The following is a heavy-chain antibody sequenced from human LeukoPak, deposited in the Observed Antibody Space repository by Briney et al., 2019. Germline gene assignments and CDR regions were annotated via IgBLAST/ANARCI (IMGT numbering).Heavy chain of an antibody. J-gene: IGHJ3*02. Sequence: EYLMISWKGSGYIFTSYWIGRVRQLPAQRLEWRGVIYPGDSDTSYIPSFQGQVTISADKSISTVYLQWSSLTAADTAMYYCARHGSAVAGTLRGAFDSWGQVTMVTVSS. CDR2: IYPGDSDT. D-gene: IGHD6-19*01. V-gene: IGHV5-51*01. CDR3: ARHGSAVAGTLRGAFDS. CDR1: GYIFTSYW.